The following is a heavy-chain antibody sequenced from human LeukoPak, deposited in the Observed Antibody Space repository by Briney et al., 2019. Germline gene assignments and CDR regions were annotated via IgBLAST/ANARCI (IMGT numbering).Heavy chain of an antibody. J-gene: IGHJ4*02. Sequence: GGSLRLSCAASGFTFSSYGMHWVRQAPGKGLEWVAVISYDGSNKYYADSVKGRFTISRDNSKNTLYLQMNSLRAEDTAVYYCAKPRAPYSSGWYGFDYWGQGTLVTVSS. CDR3: AKPRAPYSSGWYGFDY. D-gene: IGHD6-19*01. CDR2: ISYDGSNK. CDR1: GFTFSSYG. V-gene: IGHV3-30*18.